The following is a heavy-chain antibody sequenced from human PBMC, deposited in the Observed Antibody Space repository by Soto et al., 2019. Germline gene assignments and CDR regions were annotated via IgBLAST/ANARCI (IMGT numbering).Heavy chain of an antibody. V-gene: IGHV3-48*03. D-gene: IGHD3-9*01. CDR3: ARGRYALGV. CDR1: GFNVGDYE. J-gene: IGHJ6*02. Sequence: PGGSLRLSCAASGFNVGDYEMNWVRQAPGKGLEWISMITSGGTVFYYADSVRGRFAISRDDTESSLHLEMNSLRVEDTAMYYCARGRYALGVWGQGTTVTVS. CDR2: ITSGGTVF.